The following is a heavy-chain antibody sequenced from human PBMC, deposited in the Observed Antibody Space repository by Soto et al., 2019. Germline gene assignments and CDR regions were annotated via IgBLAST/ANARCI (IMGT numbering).Heavy chain of an antibody. V-gene: IGHV3-30*18. D-gene: IGHD3-22*01. J-gene: IGHJ6*02. CDR1: GFTFSSYG. CDR3: AKDYYYDSSGYYSGMDV. CDR2: ISYDGSNK. Sequence: QVQLVESGGGVVQPGRSLRLSCAASGFTFSSYGMHWVRQAPGKGLEWVAVISYDGSNKYYADSVKGRFTISRDNSKNTLYLQMNSLRAEDTAVYYCAKDYYYDSSGYYSGMDVWGQGTTVTVSS.